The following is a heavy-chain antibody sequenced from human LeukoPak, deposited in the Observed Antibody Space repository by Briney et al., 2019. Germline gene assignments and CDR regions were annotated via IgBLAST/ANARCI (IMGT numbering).Heavy chain of an antibody. CDR3: ARGGCSGSYYKRELDY. D-gene: IGHD3-10*02. Sequence: GGPLRLSCAASGITFSNSWMCWVRQAPGKGLEWVANIKEDGSEKHYVNSVKGRFTSSRDNDKNSLYLQMNSLSAEDTAVYYCARGGCSGSYYKRELDYWGQGTLVTVSS. V-gene: IGHV3-7*01. CDR1: GITFSNSW. CDR2: IKEDGSEK. J-gene: IGHJ4*02.